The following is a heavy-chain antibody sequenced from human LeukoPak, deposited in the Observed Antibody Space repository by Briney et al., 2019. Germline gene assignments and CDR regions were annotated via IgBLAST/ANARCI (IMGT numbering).Heavy chain of an antibody. CDR1: GLTFSSYA. V-gene: IGHV3-23*01. CDR2: ISGSGGST. D-gene: IGHD3-22*01. Sequence: GGSLRLSCAASGLTFSSYAMSWVRQAPGKGLEWVSAISGSGGSTYYADSVKGRFTISRDNSKNTLYLQMNSLRAEDTAVYYCAKDLQRYYYDSSGYLNWGQGTLVTVSS. CDR3: AKDLQRYYYDSSGYLN. J-gene: IGHJ4*02.